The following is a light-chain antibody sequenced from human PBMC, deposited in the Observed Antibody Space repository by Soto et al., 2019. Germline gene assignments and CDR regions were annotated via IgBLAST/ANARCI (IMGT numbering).Light chain of an antibody. J-gene: IGKJ2*01. CDR1: QSVSSSY. CDR2: GAS. V-gene: IGKV3-20*01. Sequence: EIVLTQSPGTLSLSPGERATLSCRASQSVSSSYLAWYQQKPGQAPRLLIYGASSRATGIPDGFSGSGSGTDFTFTISRLEPEDFAVYYCQQYGSSSYTFGQGTKLEIK. CDR3: QQYGSSSYT.